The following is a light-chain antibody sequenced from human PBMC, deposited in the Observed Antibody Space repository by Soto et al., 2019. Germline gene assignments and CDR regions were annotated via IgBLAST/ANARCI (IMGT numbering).Light chain of an antibody. CDR2: KAS. Sequence: DIQMTQSPSTLSASVGDRVTITCRASQSISNYLAWYQQKPGKAPKYLIYKASNLQSGVPSRFSGSGSGTEFTLTISSLQPDDFANYYCQQCDTYPLAFGGGTRVEIK. V-gene: IGKV1-5*03. CDR1: QSISNY. J-gene: IGKJ4*01. CDR3: QQCDTYPLA.